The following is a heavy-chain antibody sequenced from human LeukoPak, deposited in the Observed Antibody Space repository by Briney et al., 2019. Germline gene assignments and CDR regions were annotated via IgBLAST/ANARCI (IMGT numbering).Heavy chain of an antibody. Sequence: ASVKVSCKASRYTFTSYGISWVRQAPGQGLEWMGWISAYNGKTNYAQKLQGRAAMTTDTSTITAYMELRSLISDDTAVYYCARGDIVVLPAGLGGRGTLVTVSS. CDR3: ARGDIVVLPAGL. CDR1: RYTFTSYG. V-gene: IGHV1-18*01. CDR2: ISAYNGKT. J-gene: IGHJ2*01. D-gene: IGHD2-2*01.